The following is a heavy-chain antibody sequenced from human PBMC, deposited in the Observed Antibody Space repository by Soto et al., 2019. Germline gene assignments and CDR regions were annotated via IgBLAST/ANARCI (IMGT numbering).Heavy chain of an antibody. CDR3: ARLPNIVSTNFYYYGLDV. CDR2: IYPGDSNT. Sequence: GESLKISCKGSGYSFINYCIGWVRQMPGKGLEWMGIIYPGDSNTKYSPSFQGQVTISADKSITTAYLQWSSLKASDTAMHYCARLPNIVSTNFYYYGLDVWGQGTTVTVS. CDR1: GYSFINYC. J-gene: IGHJ6*02. D-gene: IGHD5-12*01. V-gene: IGHV5-51*01.